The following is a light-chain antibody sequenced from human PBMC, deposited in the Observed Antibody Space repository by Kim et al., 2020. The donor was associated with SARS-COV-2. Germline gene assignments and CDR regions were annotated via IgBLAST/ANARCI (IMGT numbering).Light chain of an antibody. J-gene: IGLJ3*02. Sequence: SYELTQSPSVSVSPGQTASITCSGDKLGEKYACWYQQKPGQSPVLVMYQDNKRPSGIPERFSGSNSGNTATLTISGTQAMDEADYYCQAWDSSTASWVFGGGTKLTVL. CDR2: QDN. CDR3: QAWDSSTASWV. CDR1: KLGEKY. V-gene: IGLV3-1*01.